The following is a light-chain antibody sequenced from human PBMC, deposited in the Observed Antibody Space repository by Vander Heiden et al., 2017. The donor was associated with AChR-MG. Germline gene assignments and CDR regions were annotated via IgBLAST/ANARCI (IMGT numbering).Light chain of an antibody. V-gene: IGLV2-23*02. J-gene: IGLJ3*02. Sequence: QSALPQPASVSGPHAQSITISSTRTSGDVGSYNLASWYQQHPGKAPKLMIYEVSKRPAVVSNRFAGSKSGNAASLTISGLQAEDEADYYCCSYAGSSTWVFGGGTKLTVL. CDR1: SGDVGSYNL. CDR3: CSYAGSSTWV. CDR2: EVS.